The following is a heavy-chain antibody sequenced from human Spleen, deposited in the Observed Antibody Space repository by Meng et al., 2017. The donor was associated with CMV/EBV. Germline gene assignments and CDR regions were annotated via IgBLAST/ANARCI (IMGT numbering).Heavy chain of an antibody. Sequence: GSLRLSCAVYGGSFSGYYWSWIRQPPGKGLEWIGEINHSGSTNYNPSLKSRVTISVDTSKNQFSLKLSSVTAADTAVYYCASARVVFPWRSGYFDLWGRDTLVTVSS. CDR1: GGSFSGYY. J-gene: IGHJ2*01. V-gene: IGHV4-34*01. CDR3: ASARVVFPWRSGYFDL. CDR2: INHSGST. D-gene: IGHD2/OR15-2a*01.